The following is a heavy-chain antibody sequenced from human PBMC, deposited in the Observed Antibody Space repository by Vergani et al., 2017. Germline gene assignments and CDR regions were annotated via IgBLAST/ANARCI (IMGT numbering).Heavy chain of an antibody. CDR3: ARASRGNWNSGYYYYYYMDV. CDR1: GGTFSSYA. Sequence: QVQLVQSGAEVKKPGSSVKVSCKASGGTFSSYAISWVRQAPGQGLEWMGGIIPIFGTANYAQKFQGRVTITADESTSTAYMGLSSLRSEDTAVYYCARASRGNWNSGYYYYYYMDVWGKGTTVTVSS. D-gene: IGHD1-7*01. V-gene: IGHV1-69*01. J-gene: IGHJ6*03. CDR2: IIPIFGTA.